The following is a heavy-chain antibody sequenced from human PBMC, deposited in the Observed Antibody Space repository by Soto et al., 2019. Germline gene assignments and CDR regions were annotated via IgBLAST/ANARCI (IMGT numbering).Heavy chain of an antibody. Sequence: QLQLQESGPGLVKPSETLSLTCSVSGGSISSSSYFWGWIRQPPGKGLEWIGSIYYSGRTYYNPYLKSRVTVSVDTSKNQFSLKLSSVTAADTAVYYCARHPSDFWFDPWGQGNLVTVSS. CDR2: IYYSGRT. D-gene: IGHD2-21*02. J-gene: IGHJ5*02. V-gene: IGHV4-39*01. CDR1: GGSISSSSYF. CDR3: ARHPSDFWFDP.